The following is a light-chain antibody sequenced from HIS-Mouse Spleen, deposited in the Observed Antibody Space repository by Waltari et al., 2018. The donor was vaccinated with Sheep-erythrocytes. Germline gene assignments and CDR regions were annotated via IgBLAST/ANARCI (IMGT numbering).Light chain of an antibody. J-gene: IGLJ1*01. V-gene: IGLV2-11*01. CDR2: DVS. CDR1: SSDVGGYNY. CDR3: CSYAGSYNHV. Sequence: QSALTQPRSVSGSPGQSVTISCTGTSSDVGGYNYVSWYQQHPGKAPKLMIYDVSKRPSGVADRVSGSKSGNPASLTISGLQAEDEADYYCCSYAGSYNHVFATGTKVTVL.